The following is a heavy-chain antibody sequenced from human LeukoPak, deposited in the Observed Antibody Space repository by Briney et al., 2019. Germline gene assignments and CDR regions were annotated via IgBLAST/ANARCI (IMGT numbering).Heavy chain of an antibody. Sequence: ASVKVSCKASGHTFTSYGISWVRQAPGQGLEWMGWISAYNGNTNYAQKFQGRVTMTTDTSTSTAFIELTSLRSDDTAVVYCGRDRVTMIVVVGLSNAFDIWGQGTMVTVSS. V-gene: IGHV1-18*01. CDR2: ISAYNGNT. CDR3: GRDRVTMIVVVGLSNAFDI. D-gene: IGHD3-22*01. CDR1: GHTFTSYG. J-gene: IGHJ3*02.